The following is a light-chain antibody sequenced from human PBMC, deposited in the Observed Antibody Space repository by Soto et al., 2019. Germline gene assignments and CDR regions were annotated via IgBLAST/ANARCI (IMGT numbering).Light chain of an antibody. CDR2: EVT. V-gene: IGLV2-14*01. Sequence: QSVLTQPASVSGSLGQSITMSCTGTSTDVGGYNFVSWYQQHPDKAPKLLIYEVTNRPSGVSNRLSGSKSANTAYLTTYGLQAEDEDDYYCCSHTHTSTYVCGTGTKATVL. CDR1: STDVGGYNF. J-gene: IGLJ1*01. CDR3: CSHTHTSTYV.